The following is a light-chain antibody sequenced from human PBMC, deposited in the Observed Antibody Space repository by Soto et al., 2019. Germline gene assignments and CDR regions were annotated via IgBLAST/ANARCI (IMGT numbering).Light chain of an antibody. V-gene: IGLV1-40*01. J-gene: IGLJ2*01. CDR1: TSNIGAGYD. CDR2: GND. Sequence: QSVLTQPPSVSGAPGQRVTISCTGSTSNIGAGYDVHWYQQLPGTAPKLLIYGNDNRPSEVPDRFSASKSGTSASLAITGLQAEDEADYYCQSYDRSLSGSVFGGGTQLTVL. CDR3: QSYDRSLSGSV.